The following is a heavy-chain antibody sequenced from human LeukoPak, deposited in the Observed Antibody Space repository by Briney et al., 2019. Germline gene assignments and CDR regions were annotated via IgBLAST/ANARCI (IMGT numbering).Heavy chain of an antibody. Sequence: GGSLRLSCAASGFTFSNAWMSWVRQAPGKGLEWVGRIKSKTDGGTTDYAAPVKGRFTISRDDSKNTLYLQMTSMKTEDTAVYYCTTTGVYYDSSGYYRTRGGFDYWGQGTLVTVSS. CDR1: GFTFSNAW. J-gene: IGHJ4*02. D-gene: IGHD3-22*01. CDR2: IKSKTDGGTT. V-gene: IGHV3-15*01. CDR3: TTTGVYYDSSGYYRTRGGFDY.